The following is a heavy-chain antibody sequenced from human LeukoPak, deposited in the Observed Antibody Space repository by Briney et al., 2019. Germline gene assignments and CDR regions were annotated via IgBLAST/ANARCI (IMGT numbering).Heavy chain of an antibody. V-gene: IGHV1-8*01. CDR3: ARDSGTVTAYYYYGMDV. J-gene: IGHJ6*02. CDR1: GYTFTSYD. Sequence: WASVKVSCKASGYTFTSYDINWVRQATGQGPGWMGWMNPNSGNTGYAQKFQGRVTMTRNTSISTAYMELSSLRSEDTAVYYCARDSGTVTAYYYYGMDVWGQGTTVTVSS. CDR2: MNPNSGNT. D-gene: IGHD4-17*01.